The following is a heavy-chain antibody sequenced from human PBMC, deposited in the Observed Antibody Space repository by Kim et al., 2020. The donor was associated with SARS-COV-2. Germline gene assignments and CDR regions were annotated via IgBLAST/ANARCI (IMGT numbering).Heavy chain of an antibody. CDR2: ISAYNGNT. CDR3: ARDSRLRGGSYPSNY. V-gene: IGHV1-18*01. J-gene: IGHJ4*02. D-gene: IGHD1-26*01. CDR1: GYTFTSYG. Sequence: ASVKVSCKASGYTFTSYGISWVRQAPGQGLEWMGWISAYNGNTNYAQKLQGRVTMTTDTSTSTAYMELRSLRSDDTAVYYCARDSRLRGGSYPSNYWGQGTLVTVSS.